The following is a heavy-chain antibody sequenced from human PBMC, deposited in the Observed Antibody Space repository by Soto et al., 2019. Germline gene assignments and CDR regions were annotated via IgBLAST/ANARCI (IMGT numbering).Heavy chain of an antibody. Sequence: EVQLVESGGGLVQPGGSLRLSCAASGFTFSSYSRNWVRQAPGKGLEWVSYISSSSRTIYYADSVKGRFTISRDNAKNSLYLQMNSLRAEDTAVFYCARARFGTPMVPDAYFDYWGQGTLVTVSS. CDR3: ARARFGTPMVPDAYFDY. V-gene: IGHV3-48*01. CDR1: GFTFSSYS. J-gene: IGHJ4*02. D-gene: IGHD5-18*01. CDR2: ISSSSRTI.